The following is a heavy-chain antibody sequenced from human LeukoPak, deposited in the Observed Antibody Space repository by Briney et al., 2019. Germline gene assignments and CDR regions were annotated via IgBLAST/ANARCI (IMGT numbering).Heavy chain of an antibody. CDR2: ISSNAKNI. Sequence: GGSLRLSCAASGFTFSTYAMSWIRQAPGKGLEWVSYISSNAKNIYYADSVRGRFTISKDNARNSLYLQMNSLRDEDTAVYYCAGEARGYMAFQIWGQGTMVTVSS. V-gene: IGHV3-11*01. D-gene: IGHD2-2*02. J-gene: IGHJ3*02. CDR3: AGEARGYMAFQI. CDR1: GFTFSTYA.